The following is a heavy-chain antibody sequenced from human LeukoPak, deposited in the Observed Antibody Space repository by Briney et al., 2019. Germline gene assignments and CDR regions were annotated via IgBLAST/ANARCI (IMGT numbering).Heavy chain of an antibody. CDR2: IYSGGST. J-gene: IGHJ4*02. V-gene: IGHV3-53*01. Sequence: GGSLRLSCAAAGLTVSRNYMSWVRQAPGKGLEWVSVIYSGGSTYYADSVKGRFTISRDNSKNTLYLQMNSLRAEDTAVYYCARGSGGPFDYWGQGTLVTVSS. CDR3: ARGSGGPFDY. CDR1: GLTVSRNY. D-gene: IGHD2-15*01.